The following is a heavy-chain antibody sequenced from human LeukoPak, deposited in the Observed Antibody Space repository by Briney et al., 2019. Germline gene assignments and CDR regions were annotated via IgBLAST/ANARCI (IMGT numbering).Heavy chain of an antibody. J-gene: IGHJ4*02. Sequence: SETLSLTCTVSGGSISSSTYYWGWIRQPPGKGLEWIGSIYYSGSTYYNPSLKSRVTISVDTSKNQFPLKLSSVTAADTAVYYCARRSPNLRTGGLDYWGQGTLVTVSS. D-gene: IGHD1-1*01. V-gene: IGHV4-39*01. CDR2: IYYSGST. CDR3: ARRSPNLRTGGLDY. CDR1: GGSISSSTYY.